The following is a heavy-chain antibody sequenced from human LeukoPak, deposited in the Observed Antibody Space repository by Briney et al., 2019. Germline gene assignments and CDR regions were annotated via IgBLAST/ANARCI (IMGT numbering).Heavy chain of an antibody. D-gene: IGHD6-13*01. V-gene: IGHV3-30*04. CDR1: GFTFSNYA. Sequence: GRSLRLSCAASGFTFSNYAMHWVRQAPGKGLQWVAVISNDGSNKYYAEFVKGRFTISRDNSKNTLYLQMNSLRAEDTSVYYCARSDSSSWYVLTYYYYMDVWGKGTTVTVSS. CDR2: ISNDGSNK. J-gene: IGHJ6*03. CDR3: ARSDSSSWYVLTYYYYMDV.